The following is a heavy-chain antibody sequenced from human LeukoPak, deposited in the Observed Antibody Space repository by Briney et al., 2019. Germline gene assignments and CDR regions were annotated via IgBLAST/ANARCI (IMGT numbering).Heavy chain of an antibody. D-gene: IGHD1-26*01. CDR2: INSDESST. V-gene: IGHV3-74*01. Sequence: GGSLRLSCAASGFTFSSYWMHWVRQAPGKGLVWVSRINSDESSTSYADSVKGRFTISRDNSKNTLYLQMNSLRAEDTAVYYCAKDKGESGYFDYWGQGTLVTVSS. J-gene: IGHJ4*02. CDR3: AKDKGESGYFDY. CDR1: GFTFSSYW.